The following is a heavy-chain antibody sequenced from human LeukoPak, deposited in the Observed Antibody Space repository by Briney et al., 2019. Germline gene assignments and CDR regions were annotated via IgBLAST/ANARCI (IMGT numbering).Heavy chain of an antibody. Sequence: GGSLRLSCAASGFTFSSYWMHWVRHAPGKGLVWVSRINNDGSSTNYADSVKGRFTISRDNAKNTLYLQMDSLRAEDTAVYYCARGSSGWYLFDYWGQGTLVTVSS. CDR2: INNDGSST. D-gene: IGHD6-19*01. CDR3: ARGSSGWYLFDY. CDR1: GFTFSSYW. V-gene: IGHV3-74*01. J-gene: IGHJ4*02.